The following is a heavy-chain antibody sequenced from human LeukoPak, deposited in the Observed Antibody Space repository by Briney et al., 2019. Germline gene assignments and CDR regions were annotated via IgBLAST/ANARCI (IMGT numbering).Heavy chain of an antibody. CDR3: ARYYYDSNGYPYYFDY. CDR2: MYSDGST. D-gene: IGHD3-22*01. V-gene: IGHV3-53*01. CDR1: GFTVTSNY. J-gene: IGHJ4*02. Sequence: GGSLRLSCAASGFTVTSNYMSWVRQAPGKGLEWVSVMYSDGSTYYADSVKGRFTISRDNSKNTLYLQMNSLRAEDTAVYYYARYYYDSNGYPYYFDYWGQGTLVTISS.